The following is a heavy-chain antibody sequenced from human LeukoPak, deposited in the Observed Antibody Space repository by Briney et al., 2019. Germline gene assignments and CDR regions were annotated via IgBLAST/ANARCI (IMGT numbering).Heavy chain of an antibody. CDR2: ISPFNGNT. D-gene: IGHD6-19*01. V-gene: IGHV1-18*01. J-gene: IGHJ3*02. CDR3: ARDREQWVPLGALDI. CDR1: GYTFNTYG. Sequence: ASVRVSCKASGYTFNTYGISWVRQAPGQGLEWIGWISPFNGNTNYAQNVQGRATMTTDTSTSTAYMDLRGLRSDDTAVYYCARDREQWVPLGALDIWGQGTMVTVPS.